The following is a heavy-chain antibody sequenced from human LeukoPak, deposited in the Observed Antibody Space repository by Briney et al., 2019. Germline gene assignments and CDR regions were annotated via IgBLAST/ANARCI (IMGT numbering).Heavy chain of an antibody. J-gene: IGHJ4*02. CDR2: IKASNGDT. V-gene: IGHV1-3*01. D-gene: IGHD2-21*01. CDR1: GYTFTNYV. CDR3: ARDDCGATCYPGGY. Sequence: ASVTVSCKASGYTFTNYVVHWVRQARGQRRDWMGWIKASNGDTKYSPKFQGRVTITRDTSASTAYMELSSLTSEDTALYYCARDDCGATCYPGGYWGQGTLVTVSS.